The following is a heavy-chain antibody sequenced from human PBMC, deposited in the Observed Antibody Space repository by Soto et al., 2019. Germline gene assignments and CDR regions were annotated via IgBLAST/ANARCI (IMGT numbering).Heavy chain of an antibody. J-gene: IGHJ4*02. Sequence: GGSLRLSCVASGFTFSTNWMHWVRQVPGKGLVWVSRIQSDGTTTSYADSVKGRFTISRDNAKNTLSLQMTSLRAEDTAVYYCTRDDIVLGIDYWGLGTLVTVSS. V-gene: IGHV3-74*01. CDR2: IQSDGTTT. CDR1: GFTFSTNW. CDR3: TRDDIVLGIDY. D-gene: IGHD2-8*02.